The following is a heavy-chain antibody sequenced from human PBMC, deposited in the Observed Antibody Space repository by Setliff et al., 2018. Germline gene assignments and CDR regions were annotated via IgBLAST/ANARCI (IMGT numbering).Heavy chain of an antibody. CDR1: EFTFSSYW. CDR2: INSDGSST. J-gene: IGHJ4*02. V-gene: IGHV3-74*01. CDR3: ARGISSGWVPDY. D-gene: IGHD6-19*01. Sequence: LRLSCAASEFTFSSYWMHWVRQAPGKGLVWVSRINSDGSSTSYADSVKGRFTISRDNAKNSLYLQMNSLRAEDTAVYYCARGISSGWVPDYWGQGTLVTVSS.